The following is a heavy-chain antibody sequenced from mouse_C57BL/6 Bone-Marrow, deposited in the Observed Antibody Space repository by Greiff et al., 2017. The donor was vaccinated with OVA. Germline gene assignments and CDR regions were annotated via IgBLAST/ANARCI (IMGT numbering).Heavy chain of an antibody. Sequence: EVQLVESGPGLVKPSQSLSLTCSVTGYSITSGYYWNWIRQFPGNKLEWMGYISYDGSNNYNPSLKNRISITRDTSKNQFFLKLNSVTTEDTATYYCARWLGRYFDVWGTGTTVTVSS. CDR3: ARWLGRYFDV. D-gene: IGHD4-1*01. CDR2: ISYDGSN. J-gene: IGHJ1*03. CDR1: GYSITSGYY. V-gene: IGHV3-6*01.